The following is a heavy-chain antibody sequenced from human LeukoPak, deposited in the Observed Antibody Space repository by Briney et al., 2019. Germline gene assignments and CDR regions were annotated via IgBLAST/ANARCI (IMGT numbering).Heavy chain of an antibody. CDR3: ARGVRRIQLWLPFGY. Sequence: ASVKVSCKASGYTFTGYYMHWARQAPGQGLEWMGWINPNSGGTNYAQKFQGRVTMTRDTSISTAYMELSRLRSDDTAVYYCARGVRRIQLWLPFGYWGQGTLVTVSS. CDR1: GYTFTGYY. D-gene: IGHD5-18*01. J-gene: IGHJ4*02. V-gene: IGHV1-2*02. CDR2: INPNSGGT.